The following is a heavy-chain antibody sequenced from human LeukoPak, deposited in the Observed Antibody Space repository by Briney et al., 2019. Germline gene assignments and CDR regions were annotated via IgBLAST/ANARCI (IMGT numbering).Heavy chain of an antibody. CDR2: VIPIFGTA. CDR3: ARGIAAAGNYYYYYYMDV. CDR1: GYTFTSYG. V-gene: IGHV1-69*05. Sequence: SVKVSCKASGYTFTSYGISWVRQAPGQGLEGMGGVIPIFGTANYAQKFQGRVTITTDESTSTAYMELSSLRSEDTAVHYCARGIAAAGNYYYYYYMDVWGKGTTVTVSS. J-gene: IGHJ6*03. D-gene: IGHD6-13*01.